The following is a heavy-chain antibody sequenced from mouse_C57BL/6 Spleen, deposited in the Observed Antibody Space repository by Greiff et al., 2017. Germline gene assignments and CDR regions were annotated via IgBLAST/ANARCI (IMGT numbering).Heavy chain of an antibody. V-gene: IGHV5-9-1*02. J-gene: IGHJ2*01. CDR2: ISSGGDYI. Sequence: EVKVEESGEGLVKPGGSLKLSCAASGFTFSSYAMSWVRQTPEKRLEWVAYISSGGDYIYYADTVKGRFTISRDNARNTLYLQMSSLKSEDTAMYYCTRDQNLYYFDYWGQGTTLTVSS. CDR1: GFTFSSYA. CDR3: TRDQNLYYFDY.